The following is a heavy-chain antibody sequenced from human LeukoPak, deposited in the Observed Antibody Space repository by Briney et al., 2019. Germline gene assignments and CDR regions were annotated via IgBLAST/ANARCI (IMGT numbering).Heavy chain of an antibody. CDR3: AKARSGSSSSCYNY. Sequence: GGSLRLSCVASGFTFSTYAMHWVRQAPGKGLEWVSGISDSGGTTDYADSVKGRFAISRDNSNNTLYLQMNSLRAEDTAVYYCAKARSGSSSSCYNYWGQGTLVTVSS. J-gene: IGHJ4*02. CDR2: ISDSGGTT. V-gene: IGHV3-23*01. CDR1: GFTFSTYA. D-gene: IGHD2-2*02.